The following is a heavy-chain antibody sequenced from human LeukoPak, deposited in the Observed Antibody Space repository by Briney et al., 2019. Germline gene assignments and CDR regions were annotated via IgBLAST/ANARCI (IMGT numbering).Heavy chain of an antibody. Sequence: SETLSLTCTVFGFSISGAYYWGWIRQPPRKGLEWIGSIFHSGSTSYNPSLKSRVTISVDMSMTHFSLRLSSVTAADTAVYYCARVSSRRLPPTYSYDRRNYFDYWGQGTLVTVSS. V-gene: IGHV4-38-2*02. CDR1: GFSISGAYY. CDR3: ARVSSRRLPPTYSYDRRNYFDY. CDR2: IFHSGST. J-gene: IGHJ4*02. D-gene: IGHD3-22*01.